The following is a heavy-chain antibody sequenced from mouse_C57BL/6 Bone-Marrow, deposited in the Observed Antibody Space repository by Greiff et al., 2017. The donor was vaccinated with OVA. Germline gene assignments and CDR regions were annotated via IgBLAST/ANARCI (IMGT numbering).Heavy chain of an antibody. Sequence: VQLQQSGTVLARPGASVTMSCKTSGYTFTSYWMHWVKQRPGQGLEWIGAIYPGNSDTSYNQKFKGKAKLTAVTSASTAYMELSSLTKEDSAVYYCTRSVVATHYYAMDYWGQGTSVTVSS. V-gene: IGHV1-5*01. J-gene: IGHJ4*01. CDR1: GYTFTSYW. CDR3: TRSVVATHYYAMDY. CDR2: IYPGNSDT. D-gene: IGHD1-1*01.